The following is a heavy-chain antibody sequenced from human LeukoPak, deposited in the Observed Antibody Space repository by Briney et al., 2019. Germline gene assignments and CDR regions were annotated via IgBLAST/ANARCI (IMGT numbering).Heavy chain of an antibody. Sequence: SETLSLTCTVSGGSISSYYWSWIRQPPGKGLEWIGYIYYSGSTNYNPSLKSRVTISVDTSKNQFSLRLSSVTAADTAVYYCARGDMTTVTTMGYWGQGTLVTVSS. J-gene: IGHJ4*02. CDR2: IYYSGST. D-gene: IGHD4-17*01. CDR1: GGSISSYY. V-gene: IGHV4-59*08. CDR3: ARGDMTTVTTMGY.